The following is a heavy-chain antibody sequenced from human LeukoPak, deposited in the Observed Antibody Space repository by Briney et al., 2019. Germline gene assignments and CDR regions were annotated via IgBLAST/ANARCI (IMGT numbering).Heavy chain of an antibody. D-gene: IGHD6-13*01. Sequence: PSETLSLTCTVSGGSISSYYWSWIRQPAGKGLEWIGRIYTSGSTNYNPSLKSRVTMSVDTSKNQFSLKLSSVTAADTAVYYCARDGTSSSWYVYFQHRGQGTLVTVSS. CDR2: IYTSGST. V-gene: IGHV4-4*07. CDR1: GGSISSYY. J-gene: IGHJ1*01. CDR3: ARDGTSSSWYVYFQH.